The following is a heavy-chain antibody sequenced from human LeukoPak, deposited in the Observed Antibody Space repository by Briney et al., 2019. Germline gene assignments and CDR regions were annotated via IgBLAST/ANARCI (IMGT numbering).Heavy chain of an antibody. CDR3: ARVDYGSGSYYNPSERWFDP. J-gene: IGHJ5*02. D-gene: IGHD3-10*01. CDR2: IYSGGST. CDR1: GFTVSSNY. Sequence: AGGSLRLSCAASGFTVSSNYMSWVRQAPGKGLEWVSVIYSGGSTYYADSVKGRFTISRDNSKNTLYLQMNSLRAEDTAVYYCARVDYGSGSYYNPSERWFDPWGQGTLVTVSS. V-gene: IGHV3-66*01.